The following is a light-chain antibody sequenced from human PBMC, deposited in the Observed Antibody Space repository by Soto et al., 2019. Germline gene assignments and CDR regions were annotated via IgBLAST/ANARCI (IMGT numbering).Light chain of an antibody. CDR3: QQYGTSPIT. CDR2: GAS. CDR1: QSVSTN. Sequence: EIVLTQSPGTLSLSPGERATLSCRASQSVSTNLAWYQQKPGQAPRLLIYGASSRATGIPDRFSGSGSGTDFTLTISRLEPEDFAVYYCQQYGTSPITFGGGTKVDIK. J-gene: IGKJ4*01. V-gene: IGKV3-20*01.